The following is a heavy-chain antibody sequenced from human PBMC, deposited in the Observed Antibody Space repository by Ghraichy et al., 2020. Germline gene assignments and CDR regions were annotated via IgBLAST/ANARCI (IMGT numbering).Heavy chain of an antibody. CDR3: ARGVAIVVPAARFDP. V-gene: IGHV4-31*11. Sequence: LRLSCAVSAGSIVTEGYYWTWIRQHPGKGPEWIGYIYHTGSTYYNPSLKSRLVMSVDTSRNQFSLRLSSVTVADTATYYCARGVAIVVPAARFDPWGQGTLVTVSS. CDR1: AGSIVTEGYY. CDR2: IYHTGST. D-gene: IGHD2-2*01. J-gene: IGHJ5*02.